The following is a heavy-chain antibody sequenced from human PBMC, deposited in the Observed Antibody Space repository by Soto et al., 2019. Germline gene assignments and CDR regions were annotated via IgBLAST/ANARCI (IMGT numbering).Heavy chain of an antibody. V-gene: IGHV4-30-2*01. CDR3: AREYYGMDV. Sequence: SETLSLTCTVSGGSISSGGYSWTWIRQPPGKGLEWIGYTYQSGSAYYNPSLKSRVTISVDRSKNQFSLNLNSVTAADTAVYYCAREYYGMDVWGQGNTVTVSS. CDR1: GGSISSGGYS. J-gene: IGHJ6*02. CDR2: TYQSGSA.